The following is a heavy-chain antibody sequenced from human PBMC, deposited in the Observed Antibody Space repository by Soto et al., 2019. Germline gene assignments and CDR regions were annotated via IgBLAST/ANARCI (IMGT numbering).Heavy chain of an antibody. V-gene: IGHV3-30-3*01. CDR3: ARASGDSSRWYATAAFDI. J-gene: IGHJ3*02. CDR1: GFTFNIYA. CDR2: ISYDGSNK. Sequence: WGSLRLSCAASGFTFNIYAMHWVRQAPGKGLEWVAVISYDGSNKYYADSVKGRFTISRDNSKNTLYLQMNSLRAEDTAVYYCARASGDSSRWYATAAFDIWGQGTMVTVSS. D-gene: IGHD6-19*01.